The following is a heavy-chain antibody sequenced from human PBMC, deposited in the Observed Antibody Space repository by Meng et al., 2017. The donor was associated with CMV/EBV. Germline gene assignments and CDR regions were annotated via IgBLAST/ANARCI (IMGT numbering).Heavy chain of an antibody. Sequence: SETLSLTCAVYGGSFSGYYWSWIRQPPGKGLEWIGEINHSGSTNYNPSLKSRVTISVDTSKNQFSLKLSSVTAADTAVYYCARDKVDIVNWGQGTLVTVSS. J-gene: IGHJ4*02. D-gene: IGHD5-12*01. CDR1: GGSFSGYY. CDR2: INHSGST. V-gene: IGHV4-34*01. CDR3: ARDKVDIVN.